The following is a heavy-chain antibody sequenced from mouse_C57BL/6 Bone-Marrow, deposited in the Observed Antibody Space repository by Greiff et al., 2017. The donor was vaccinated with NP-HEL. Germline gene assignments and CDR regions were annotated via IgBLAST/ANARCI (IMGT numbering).Heavy chain of an antibody. Sequence: QVQLKQPGAELVKPGASVKLSCKASGSTFTSYWMQWVKQRPGQGLEWIGEIDPSDSYTNYNQKFKGKATLTVDTSSSTAYMQLSSLTSEDSAVYYCARSYDSLWFAYWGQGTLVTVSA. D-gene: IGHD2-4*01. CDR2: IDPSDSYT. CDR1: GSTFTSYW. V-gene: IGHV1-50*01. J-gene: IGHJ3*01. CDR3: ARSYDSLWFAY.